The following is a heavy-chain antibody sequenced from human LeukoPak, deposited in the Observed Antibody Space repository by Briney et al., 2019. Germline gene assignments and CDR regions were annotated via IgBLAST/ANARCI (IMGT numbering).Heavy chain of an antibody. Sequence: GGSLRLSCAASGFTFSSYAMSWVRQAPGKGLEWVSTITVSGGSTYYADSVKGRFTISRHNSKNTLYLQMNSLRAEDTAVYYCAKPTDSGFDPWGQGTLVTVSS. CDR2: ITVSGGST. J-gene: IGHJ5*02. CDR3: AKPTDSGFDP. CDR1: GFTFSSYA. V-gene: IGHV3-23*01.